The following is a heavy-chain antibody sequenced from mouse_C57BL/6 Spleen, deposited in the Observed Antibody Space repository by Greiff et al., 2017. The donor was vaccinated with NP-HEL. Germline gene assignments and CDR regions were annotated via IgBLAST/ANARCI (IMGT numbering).Heavy chain of an antibody. CDR2: IHPNSGST. D-gene: IGHD2-4*01. CDR3: AREAIYYDYDGANY. Sequence: QVQLQQPGAELVKPGASVKLSCKASGYTFTSYWMHCVKQRPGQGLEWIGMIHPNSGSTNYNEKFKSKATLTVDKSSSTAYMQLSSLTSEDSAVYYCAREAIYYDYDGANYWGQGTLVTVSA. J-gene: IGHJ3*01. V-gene: IGHV1-64*01. CDR1: GYTFTSYW.